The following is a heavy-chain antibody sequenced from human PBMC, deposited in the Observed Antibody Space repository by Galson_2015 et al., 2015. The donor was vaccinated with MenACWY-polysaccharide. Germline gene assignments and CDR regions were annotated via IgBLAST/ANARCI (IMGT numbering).Heavy chain of an antibody. Sequence: SLRLSCAASGFTFSGYAMHWVRQAPGKGLEYVSAISSNGGSTYYANSVKGRFTISRDNSKNTLYLQMGSLRAEDMAVYYCANGDYYYDRRPFDPWGQGTLVTVSS. D-gene: IGHD3-22*01. V-gene: IGHV3-64*01. J-gene: IGHJ5*02. CDR1: GFTFSGYA. CDR3: ANGDYYYDRRPFDP. CDR2: ISSNGGST.